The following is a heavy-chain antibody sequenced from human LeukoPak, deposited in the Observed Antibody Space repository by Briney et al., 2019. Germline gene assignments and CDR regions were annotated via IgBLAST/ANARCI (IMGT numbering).Heavy chain of an antibody. Sequence: TLSLTCAVYGGSFSGYYWSWIRQPPGKGLEWIGYIYHSGSTYYNPSLKSRVTISVDRSKNQFSLKLSSVTAADTAVYYCARPFSGDYADYWGQGTLVTVSS. V-gene: IGHV4-30-2*01. CDR3: ARPFSGDYADY. CDR1: GGSFSGYY. J-gene: IGHJ4*02. D-gene: IGHD4-17*01. CDR2: IYHSGST.